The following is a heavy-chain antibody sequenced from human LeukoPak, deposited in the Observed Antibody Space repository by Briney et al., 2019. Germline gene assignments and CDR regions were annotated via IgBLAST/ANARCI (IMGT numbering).Heavy chain of an antibody. Sequence: ASVKVSCKASGYTFTSYYMHWVRQAPGQGLEWMGIINPSGGSTSYAQKFQGRVTMTRDTSISTAYMELSRLRSDDTAVYYCASSSGSSWYSAFDIWGQGTMVTVSS. CDR1: GYTFTSYY. CDR2: INPSGGST. J-gene: IGHJ3*02. V-gene: IGHV1-46*01. CDR3: ASSSGSSWYSAFDI. D-gene: IGHD6-13*01.